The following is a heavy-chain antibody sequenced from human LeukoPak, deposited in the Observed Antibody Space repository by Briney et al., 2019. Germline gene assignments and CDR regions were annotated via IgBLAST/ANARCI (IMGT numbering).Heavy chain of an antibody. D-gene: IGHD1-1*01. Sequence: GASVKVSCKTSGYTFTNYDINWVRQATGQGLEWMGWMSPNSGNTGAALKFRGRVTMTRNTTISTAYMELNSLRSEDTAVYYCARGFLNDVGGIGYWGQGTLVTVSS. V-gene: IGHV1-8*02. CDR2: MSPNSGNT. CDR1: GYTFTNYD. J-gene: IGHJ4*02. CDR3: ARGFLNDVGGIGY.